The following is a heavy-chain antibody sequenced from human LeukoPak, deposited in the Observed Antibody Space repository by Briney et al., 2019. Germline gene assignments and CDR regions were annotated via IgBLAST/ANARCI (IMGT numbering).Heavy chain of an antibody. D-gene: IGHD3-9*01. Sequence: GESLQISCKGSGYSFTSYWIGWVRQMPGKGLEWMGIIYPGDSDTGYSPSFQGQVTISADKSISTAYLQWSSLKASDTAMYYCARHYDILTGYYHIDYWGQGTLVTVSS. CDR2: IYPGDSDT. CDR1: GYSFTSYW. J-gene: IGHJ4*02. CDR3: ARHYDILTGYYHIDY. V-gene: IGHV5-51*01.